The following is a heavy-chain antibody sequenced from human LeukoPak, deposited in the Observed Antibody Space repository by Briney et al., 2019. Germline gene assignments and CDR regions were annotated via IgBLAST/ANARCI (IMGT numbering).Heavy chain of an antibody. CDR3: ARESSTLTIQGAFDI. D-gene: IGHD3-3*01. V-gene: IGHV4-39*07. J-gene: IGHJ3*02. CDR2: IYYSGST. CDR1: GGSISSSSYY. Sequence: SETLSLTCTVSGGSISSSSYYWGWIHQPPGKGLEWIGSIYYSGSTFYNPSLKSRVTISVDTSKNQFSLKLSSVTAADTAVYYCARESSTLTIQGAFDIWGQGTMVTVSS.